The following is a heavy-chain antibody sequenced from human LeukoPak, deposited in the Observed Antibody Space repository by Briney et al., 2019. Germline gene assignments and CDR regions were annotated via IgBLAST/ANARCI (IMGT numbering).Heavy chain of an antibody. CDR1: GYSFTAYG. D-gene: IGHD3-16*01. V-gene: IGHV1-18*01. J-gene: IGHJ4*02. Sequence: ASVTVSYMPSGYSFTAYGIGWVRQAPGQGPEWMGLISTDNGDTNYAPNFQGSVGMTTDTCTSTAYMELRSLRSDDTAVYYCARFWGSYLPDYWGQGTLVTVSS. CDR3: ARFWGSYLPDY. CDR2: ISTDNGDT.